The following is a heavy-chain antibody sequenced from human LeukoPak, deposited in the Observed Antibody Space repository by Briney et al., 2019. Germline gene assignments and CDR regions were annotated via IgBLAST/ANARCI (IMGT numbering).Heavy chain of an antibody. CDR2: IGTAGEI. D-gene: IGHD6-19*01. Sequence: GGSLRLSCAASGFTFSSYDIHWVRQATGKGLEWVSGIGTAGEIYYPGSVKGRFSISRDNSKNTLYLQMNSLRAEDTAVYYCATTLGSGWKFDYWGQGTLVTVSS. V-gene: IGHV3-13*01. J-gene: IGHJ4*02. CDR1: GFTFSSYD. CDR3: ATTLGSGWKFDY.